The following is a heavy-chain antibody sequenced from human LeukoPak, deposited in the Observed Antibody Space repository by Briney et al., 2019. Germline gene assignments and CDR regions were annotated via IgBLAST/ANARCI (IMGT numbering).Heavy chain of an antibody. CDR3: ARDRDDIVATRGLDY. V-gene: IGHV3-30*04. CDR1: GFTFSSYA. CDR2: ISYDGSNK. J-gene: IGHJ4*02. Sequence: QPGGTLRLSCAASGFTFSSYAMHWVRQAPGKGLEWVAVISYDGSNKYYADSVKGRFTISRDNSKNTLYLQMNSLRAEDTAVYYCARDRDDIVATRGLDYWGQGTLVTVSS. D-gene: IGHD5-12*01.